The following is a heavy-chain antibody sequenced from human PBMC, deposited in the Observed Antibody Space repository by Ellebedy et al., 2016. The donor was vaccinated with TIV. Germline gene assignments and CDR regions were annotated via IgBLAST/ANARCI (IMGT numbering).Heavy chain of an antibody. V-gene: IGHV3-30*18. CDR1: GFTFSDYN. CDR3: AKEGSQGYTMGGMDV. J-gene: IGHJ6*02. Sequence: GESLKISXAASGFTFSDYNMNWVRQAPGKGLEWVAGISLDGRTEHYVDSVKGRLTISRDNSKKTLYLQMNSLRPEDTAVYYCAKEGSQGYTMGGMDVWGQGTTVIVSS. D-gene: IGHD3-10*01. CDR2: ISLDGRTE.